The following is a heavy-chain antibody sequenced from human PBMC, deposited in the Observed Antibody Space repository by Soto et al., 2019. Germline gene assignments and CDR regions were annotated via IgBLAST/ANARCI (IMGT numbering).Heavy chain of an antibody. V-gene: IGHV4-59*01. Sequence: QVQLQESGPGLVKPSETLSLTCTVSGGSISSYYWSWIRQPPGKGLEWIGYIYYSGSTNYNPSLKSRVTISVDTSKNQFSLKLSSVTAADTAVYYCARILLREVGYPVWYFDLWGRGTLVTVSS. J-gene: IGHJ2*01. CDR3: ARILLREVGYPVWYFDL. CDR1: GGSISSYY. CDR2: IYYSGST. D-gene: IGHD2-8*02.